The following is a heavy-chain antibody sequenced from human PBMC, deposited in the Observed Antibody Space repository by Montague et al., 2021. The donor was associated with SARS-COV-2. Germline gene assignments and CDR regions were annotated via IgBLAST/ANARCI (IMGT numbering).Heavy chain of an antibody. CDR3: ARDSVVVAAMYYYYGMDV. V-gene: IGHV3-7*01. J-gene: IGHJ6*02. Sequence: SLRLSCAASGFTFSSYWMSWVRQAPGKGLEWVANMKQDGSEKYYVDSVKGRFTISRDNAKNSLYLQRNSLRAEDTAVYYCARDSVVVAAMYYYYGMDVWGQGTTVTVSS. CDR1: GFTFSSYW. D-gene: IGHD2-15*01. CDR2: MKQDGSEK.